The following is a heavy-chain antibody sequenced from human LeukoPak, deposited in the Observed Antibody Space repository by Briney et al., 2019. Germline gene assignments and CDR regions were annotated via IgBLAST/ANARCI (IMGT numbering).Heavy chain of an antibody. Sequence: SETLSLTCTVSGGSISSSSYYWGWIRQPPGKGLEWIGEINHSGSTNYNPSLKSRVTISVDTSKNQFSLKLSSVTAADTAVYYCARVSNYARNFDYWGQGTLVTVSS. CDR2: INHSGST. J-gene: IGHJ4*02. D-gene: IGHD2-2*01. V-gene: IGHV4-39*07. CDR3: ARVSNYARNFDY. CDR1: GGSISSSSYY.